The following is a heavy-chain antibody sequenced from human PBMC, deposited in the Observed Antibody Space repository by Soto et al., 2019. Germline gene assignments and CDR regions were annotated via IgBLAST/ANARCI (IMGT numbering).Heavy chain of an antibody. V-gene: IGHV3-13*04. D-gene: IGHD2-15*01. CDR3: ARGGYCTGGSCYSYHWDH. CDR2: ISTAGDT. CDR1: GFIFSNHD. Sequence: GGSLRLSCAASGFIFSNHDMHWVRHATGKGLEWVSGISTAGDTFYSGSVKGRFTISRENAKNSLYLQMNYLRAGDTAVYYCARGGYCTGGSCYSYHWDHWGQGTLVTVSS. J-gene: IGHJ4*02.